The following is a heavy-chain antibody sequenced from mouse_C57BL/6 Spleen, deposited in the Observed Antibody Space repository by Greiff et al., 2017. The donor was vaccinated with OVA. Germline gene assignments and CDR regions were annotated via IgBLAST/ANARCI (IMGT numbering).Heavy chain of an antibody. J-gene: IGHJ4*01. CDR2: IYPGDGDT. CDR3: ANYYGSNYAMDY. Sequence: VQLQESGAELVKPGASVKISCKASGYAFSSYWMNWVKQRPGQGLEWIGQIYPGDGDTNYNGKFKGKATLTADKSSSTAYMQLSSLTSEDSAVYFCANYYGSNYAMDYWGQGTSVTVSS. CDR1: GYAFSSYW. V-gene: IGHV1-80*01. D-gene: IGHD1-1*01.